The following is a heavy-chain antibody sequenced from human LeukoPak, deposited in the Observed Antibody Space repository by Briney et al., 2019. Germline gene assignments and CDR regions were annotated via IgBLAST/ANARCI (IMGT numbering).Heavy chain of an antibody. CDR1: GDSLNSGSYY. Sequence: PSETLSLTCTVFGDSLNSGSYYWSWIRQHSERGLEWIGYISYRGTTFYNPSLKSRVSISGDTSKTQFSLNINSVTAADTAVYYCARMPRGVAVVTPYYFDPWGQGTLVTVSS. CDR3: ARMPRGVAVVTPYYFDP. V-gene: IGHV4-31*03. J-gene: IGHJ4*02. CDR2: ISYRGTT. D-gene: IGHD2-21*02.